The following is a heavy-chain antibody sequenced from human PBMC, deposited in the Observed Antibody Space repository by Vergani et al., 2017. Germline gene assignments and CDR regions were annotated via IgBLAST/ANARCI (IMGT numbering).Heavy chain of an antibody. D-gene: IGHD3-3*01. V-gene: IGHV1-69*01. J-gene: IGHJ6*02. CDR3: AGPARYYDFWSGYYADYYYGMDV. CDR2: IIPIFGTA. Sequence: QVQLVQSGAEVKKPGSSVKVSCKASGGTFSSYAISWVRQAPGQGLEWMGGIIPIFGTANYAQKFQGRVTITADESTSTAYMELSSLRSEDTAVYYCAGPARYYDFWSGYYADYYYGMDVWGQGTTVTVSS. CDR1: GGTFSSYA.